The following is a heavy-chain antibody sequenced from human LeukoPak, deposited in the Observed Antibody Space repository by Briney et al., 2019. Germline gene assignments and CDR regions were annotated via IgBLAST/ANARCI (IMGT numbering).Heavy chain of an antibody. Sequence: SETLSLTCTVSGGSISSSSYYWGWIRQPPGKGLEWIGNTYYSGSTYYNPSLKSRVTISVDTSKNQFSLKLSSVTAADTAVYYCARRVSNYDFWSGYYTYYFDHWGQGTLVTVSS. J-gene: IGHJ4*02. CDR2: TYYSGST. CDR1: GGSISSSSYY. CDR3: ARRVSNYDFWSGYYTYYFDH. V-gene: IGHV4-39*01. D-gene: IGHD3-3*01.